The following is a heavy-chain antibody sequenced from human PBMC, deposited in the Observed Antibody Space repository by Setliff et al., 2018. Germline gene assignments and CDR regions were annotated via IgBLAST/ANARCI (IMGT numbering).Heavy chain of an antibody. V-gene: IGHV3-49*04. Sequence: GGSLRLSCTASGFTFGDYAMGWVRQAPGKGLEWVGFIRSTPYGGTTEYAASVKGRFTMSRDDSKGIAFLQMNSLTTEDTAIYYCSGVSVSPGPGSGGWFDPWGQGTLVTVSS. CDR3: SGVSVSPGPGSGGWFDP. CDR1: GFTFGDYA. CDR2: IRSTPYGGTT. D-gene: IGHD3-10*01. J-gene: IGHJ5*02.